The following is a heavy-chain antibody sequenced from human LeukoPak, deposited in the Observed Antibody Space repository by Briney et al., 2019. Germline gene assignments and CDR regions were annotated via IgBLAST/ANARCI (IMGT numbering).Heavy chain of an antibody. CDR3: ARSPCTSASCPRRNVFDI. V-gene: IGHV4-59*08. CDR2: MYNSGST. D-gene: IGHD2-2*01. Sequence: SETLSLTCTVSGGSISNYYWSWIRQPPGKGLEWIGYMYNSGSTNYNPSLESRVTISGDTSKNHFSLKLSSVTAADTAVYYCARSPCTSASCPRRNVFDIWGQGTMVTVSS. J-gene: IGHJ3*02. CDR1: GGSISNYY.